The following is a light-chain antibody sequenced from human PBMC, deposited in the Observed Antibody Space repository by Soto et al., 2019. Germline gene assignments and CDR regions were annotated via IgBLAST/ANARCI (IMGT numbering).Light chain of an antibody. V-gene: IGKV3-20*01. Sequence: EIVLTQSPGTLSLSPGERATLSCRASQSVSSSYLVWYQQKPGQAPRLLIYGASSRATGIPDRFSGSGSGTDFTLTISRLEPEDFAVYYCQQYGSSPGWTFGQGTKVEIK. CDR3: QQYGSSPGWT. J-gene: IGKJ1*01. CDR2: GAS. CDR1: QSVSSSY.